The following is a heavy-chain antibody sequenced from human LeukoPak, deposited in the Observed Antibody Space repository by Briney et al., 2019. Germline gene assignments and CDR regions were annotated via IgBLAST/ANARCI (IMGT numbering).Heavy chain of an antibody. J-gene: IGHJ5*02. Sequence: SETLSLTCAVSGYSISSGYYWGWIRQPPGKGLEWIGSIYHSGSTYYNPSLKSRVTISVDTSKNRLSLKLSSVTAADTAVYYCARGDYSIYNWFDPWGQGTLVTVSS. CDR3: ARGDYSIYNWFDP. CDR1: GYSISSGYY. CDR2: IYHSGST. D-gene: IGHD4-11*01. V-gene: IGHV4-38-2*01.